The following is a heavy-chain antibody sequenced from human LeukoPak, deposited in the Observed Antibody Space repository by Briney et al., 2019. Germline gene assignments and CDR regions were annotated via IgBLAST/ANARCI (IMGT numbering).Heavy chain of an antibody. V-gene: IGHV3-48*02. CDR3: ARDHNWGFDY. Sequence: PGGPLRLSCAASGFTFSSYSINWVRQAPGKGLEWVSYISRDGGAIYYADSVKGRFTISRDNARNSLYLQMSTLTDEDTAVYFCARDHNWGFDYWGQGTLVAVSS. J-gene: IGHJ4*02. CDR1: GFTFSSYS. D-gene: IGHD7-27*01. CDR2: ISRDGGAI.